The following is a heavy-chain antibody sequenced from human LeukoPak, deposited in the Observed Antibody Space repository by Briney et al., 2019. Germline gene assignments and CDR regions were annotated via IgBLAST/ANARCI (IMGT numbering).Heavy chain of an antibody. CDR2: IYYTGST. CDR3: ARGDYGDFFDY. D-gene: IGHD4-17*01. J-gene: IGHJ4*02. V-gene: IGHV4-39*07. CDR1: GGSISESTYY. Sequence: SETLSLTCTVAGGSISESTYYWGWIRQPPGKGLEWIGTIYYTGSTYYNSSLQSRVTISVDTSKNQFSLKLTSVTAAATAVYYCARGDYGDFFDYWGQGTLVTVSS.